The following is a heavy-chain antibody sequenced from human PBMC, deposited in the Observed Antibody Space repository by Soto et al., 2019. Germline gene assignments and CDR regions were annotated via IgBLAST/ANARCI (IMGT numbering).Heavy chain of an antibody. CDR1: GYTFTSYG. D-gene: IGHD6-6*01. V-gene: IGHV1-18*01. Sequence: ASVKVSCKASGYTFTSYGISWVRQAPGQGLEWMGWISAYNGNTNYAQKLQGRVTMTTDTSTTTAYMELRSLRSDDTAVYYCARDLLYSSSSVHDFDYWGQGTLVTVSS. CDR3: ARDLLYSSSSVHDFDY. J-gene: IGHJ4*02. CDR2: ISAYNGNT.